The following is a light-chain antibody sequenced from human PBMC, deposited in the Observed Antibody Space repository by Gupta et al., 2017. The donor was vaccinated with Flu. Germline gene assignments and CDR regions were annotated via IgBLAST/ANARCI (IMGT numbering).Light chain of an antibody. V-gene: IGLV3-25*03. CDR2: KDT. J-gene: IGLJ1*01. Sequence: TARITCSGDALPKQYAYWYQQKPGQAPVLVIDKDTERPSGIPERFSGASSGTTVTFTISGVQAEDEADYYCQSADSSGTYPLDVFGAGTKVTVL. CDR3: QSADSSGTYPLDV. CDR1: ALPKQY.